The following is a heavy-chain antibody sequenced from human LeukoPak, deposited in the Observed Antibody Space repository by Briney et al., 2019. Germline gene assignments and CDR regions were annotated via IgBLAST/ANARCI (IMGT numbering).Heavy chain of an antibody. CDR3: ARGFNYDFWAGGVWFDP. V-gene: IGHV4-34*01. D-gene: IGHD3-3*01. Sequence: SETLSLTCAVYGGPFSGYYWSWIRQPPGKGLEWIGEINHSGSTNYNPSLKSRVTISVDTSKNQFSLKLSSVTAADTAVYYCARGFNYDFWAGGVWFDPWGQGTLVTVSS. J-gene: IGHJ5*02. CDR1: GGPFSGYY. CDR2: INHSGST.